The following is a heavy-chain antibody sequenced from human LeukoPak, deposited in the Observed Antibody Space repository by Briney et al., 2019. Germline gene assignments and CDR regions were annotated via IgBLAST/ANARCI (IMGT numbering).Heavy chain of an antibody. CDR1: GFTFSNYN. CDR3: ARDNGSGRPRAFDI. D-gene: IGHD3-10*01. CDR2: VSTSSSTI. J-gene: IGHJ3*02. Sequence: GGSLRLSCAASGFTFSNYNMNWVRQARGKGLEWISYVSTSSSTIYYADSVKGRFTISRDNAKNSLYLQMNSLRAEDTAVYYCARDNGSGRPRAFDIWGQGTMVTVSS. V-gene: IGHV3-48*01.